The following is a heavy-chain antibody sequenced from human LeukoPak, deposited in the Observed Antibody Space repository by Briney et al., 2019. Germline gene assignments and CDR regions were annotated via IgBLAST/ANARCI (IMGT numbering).Heavy chain of an antibody. CDR3: ARVQDTSGYFYNFDY. V-gene: IGHV4-59*01. J-gene: IGHJ4*02. CDR2: VYYSGST. Sequence: PSETLSLTCTVSGGSISSYYWSWIRQPPGKGLEWIGNVYYSGSTNYNPSLKSRVTISVDTSKNQFSLNLSSVTAADTAVYYCARVQDTSGYFYNFDYWGQGTLVTVSS. D-gene: IGHD3-22*01. CDR1: GGSISSYY.